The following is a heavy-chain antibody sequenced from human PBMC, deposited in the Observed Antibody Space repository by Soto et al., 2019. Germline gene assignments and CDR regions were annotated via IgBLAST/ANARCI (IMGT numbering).Heavy chain of an antibody. Sequence: GESVKISCKGCGYSFTSFWIGWVRQMPGKGLEWMGIIYPSDSDTRYSPSFQGQVTISVDKSISTAYLQWSSLKASDTAMYYCALGGRYCSSSSCHFDPWGQGTLVTVSS. D-gene: IGHD2-2*01. CDR2: IYPSDSDT. J-gene: IGHJ5*02. CDR1: GYSFTSFW. CDR3: ALGGRYCSSSSCHFDP. V-gene: IGHV5-51*01.